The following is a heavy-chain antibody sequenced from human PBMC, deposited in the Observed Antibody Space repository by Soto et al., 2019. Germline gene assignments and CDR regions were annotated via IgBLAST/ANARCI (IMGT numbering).Heavy chain of an antibody. D-gene: IGHD3-22*01. V-gene: IGHV3-13*01. CDR3: TTDSYFTLKLVRFAY. J-gene: IGHJ4*01. CDR1: GFTFSSYD. Sequence: GGSLRLSCAASGFTFSSYDMHWVRQATGKGLEWVSAIGTAGDTYYPGSVRGRFAISRDDSKSMVYLQMNSLKTEDTAVYYCTTDSYFTLKLVRFAYWGLGTLVTVSS. CDR2: IGTAGDT.